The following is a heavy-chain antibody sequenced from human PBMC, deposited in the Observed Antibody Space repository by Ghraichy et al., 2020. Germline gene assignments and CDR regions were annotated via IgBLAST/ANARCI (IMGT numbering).Heavy chain of an antibody. J-gene: IGHJ3*01. CDR2: MYYSGSA. Sequence: SETLSLTCTVSGGSISNYYWSWMRQPPGKGLECIGYMYYSGSANYNPSLKSRVTISVDTSKNQLYLKMYSVTAADTAVYYCARRIGYGANWAFDVWGQGTKVTVSS. V-gene: IGHV4-59*12. CDR1: GGSISNYY. CDR3: ARRIGYGANWAFDV. D-gene: IGHD6-25*01.